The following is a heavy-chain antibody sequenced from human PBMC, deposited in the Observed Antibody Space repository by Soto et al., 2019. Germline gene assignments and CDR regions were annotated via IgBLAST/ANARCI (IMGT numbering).Heavy chain of an antibody. CDR2: IYYSGST. V-gene: IGHV4-30-4*01. J-gene: IGHJ4*02. CDR3: ARDSATFTFDY. Sequence: SETLSLTCTVSGGSISSGDYYWSWIRQPPGKGLEWIGYIYYSGSTYYNPSLKSRVTISVDTSKNQFSLKLSSVTAADTAVYYCARDSATFTFDYWGQGTLVTVSS. CDR1: GGSISSGDYY. D-gene: IGHD5-12*01.